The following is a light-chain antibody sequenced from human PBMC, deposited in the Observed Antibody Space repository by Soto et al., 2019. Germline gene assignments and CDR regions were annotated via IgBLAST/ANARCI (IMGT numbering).Light chain of an antibody. Sequence: SPRTLPVTPGEPASMSCRSSPSLLYNNTFNYLDWYLQKPGQSPHVRIYLGSNRASGVPDRFSGSGSSTDFSMKISRVEAEDVGSYYCMQALPSLTFGQGTRLEIK. V-gene: IGKV2-28*01. CDR1: PSLLYNNTFNY. CDR3: MQALPSLT. J-gene: IGKJ5*01. CDR2: LGS.